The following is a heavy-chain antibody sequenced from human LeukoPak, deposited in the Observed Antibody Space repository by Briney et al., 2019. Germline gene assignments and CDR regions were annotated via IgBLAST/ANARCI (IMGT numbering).Heavy chain of an antibody. J-gene: IGHJ6*03. CDR1: GGSISSYY. Sequence: SETLSLTCTVSGGSISSYYWSWIRQPPGKGLEWIGYIYYSGSTNYNPSLQSRVTISVDTSKNQFSLKLRSVTAADTAVYYCARGEYSSSSYYYFYMDVWGKGTTVTVSS. CDR3: ARGEYSSSSYYYFYMDV. CDR2: IYYSGST. V-gene: IGHV4-59*01. D-gene: IGHD6-6*01.